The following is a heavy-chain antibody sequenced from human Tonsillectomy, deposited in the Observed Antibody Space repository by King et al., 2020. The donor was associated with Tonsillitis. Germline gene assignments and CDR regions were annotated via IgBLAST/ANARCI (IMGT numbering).Heavy chain of an antibody. CDR2: SYYSGST. D-gene: IGHD4-17*01. CDR3: ARQYTVTTCDAFDI. V-gene: IGHV4-39*01. CDR1: GGSISSSSYY. Sequence: QLQESGPGLVKPSETLSLTCTVSGGSISSSSYYWGWIRQPPGKGLEWIGSSYYSGSTYYNPSLKSRVTITVDTSKKQFSLKLSSVTAADTAVYYCARQYTVTTCDAFDIWGQGTMVTVSS. J-gene: IGHJ3*02.